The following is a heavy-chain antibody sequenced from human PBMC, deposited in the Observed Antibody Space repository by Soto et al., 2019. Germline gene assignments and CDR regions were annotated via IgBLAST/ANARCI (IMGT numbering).Heavy chain of an antibody. CDR3: AGSGYYHNSGVEV. CDR2: IYHSGST. Sequence: SETLSLTCAVSGGSISSGGYSWSWIRQPPGKGLEWIGYIYHSGSTYYNPSLKSRVTISVDRSKNQFSLKLSSVTAADTTVYYCAGSGYYHNSGVEVWGQGPRVTVSS. D-gene: IGHD3-22*01. V-gene: IGHV4-30-2*01. CDR1: GGSISSGGYS. J-gene: IGHJ6*02.